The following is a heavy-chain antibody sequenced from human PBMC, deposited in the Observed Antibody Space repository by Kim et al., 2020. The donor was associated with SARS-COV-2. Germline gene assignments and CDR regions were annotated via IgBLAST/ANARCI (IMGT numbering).Heavy chain of an antibody. Sequence: SPSFQGQVTSSADKSISTAYLQWSSLKASDTAMYYCARRGVGLPGAFDIWGQGTMVTVSS. J-gene: IGHJ3*02. D-gene: IGHD3-16*01. V-gene: IGHV5-51*01. CDR3: ARRGVGLPGAFDI.